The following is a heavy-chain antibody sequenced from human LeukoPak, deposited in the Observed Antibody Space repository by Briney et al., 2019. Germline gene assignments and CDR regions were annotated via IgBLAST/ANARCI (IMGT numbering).Heavy chain of an antibody. Sequence: GGSLRLSCAASGFTFSSYEMNWVRQAPGKGLEWVSYISSSGSTIYYADSVKGRFTISRDNSKNTLYLQMNSLRAEDTAVYYCAKYVAVTASPFDYWGQGTLVTVSS. J-gene: IGHJ4*02. D-gene: IGHD2-21*02. V-gene: IGHV3-48*03. CDR2: ISSSGSTI. CDR3: AKYVAVTASPFDY. CDR1: GFTFSSYE.